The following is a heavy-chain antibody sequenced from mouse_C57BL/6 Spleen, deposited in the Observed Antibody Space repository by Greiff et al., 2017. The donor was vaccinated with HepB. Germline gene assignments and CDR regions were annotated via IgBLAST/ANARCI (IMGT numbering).Heavy chain of an antibody. Sequence: EVQLVESGGGLVKPGGSLKLSCAASGFTFSSYTMSWVRQTPEKRLEWVATISGGGGNTYYPDSVKGRFTISRDNAKNTLYLQMSSLRSEDTALYYCARHADYYGRGGAMDYWGQGTSVTVSS. CDR1: GFTFSSYT. CDR2: ISGGGGNT. V-gene: IGHV5-9*01. CDR3: ARHADYYGRGGAMDY. D-gene: IGHD1-1*01. J-gene: IGHJ4*01.